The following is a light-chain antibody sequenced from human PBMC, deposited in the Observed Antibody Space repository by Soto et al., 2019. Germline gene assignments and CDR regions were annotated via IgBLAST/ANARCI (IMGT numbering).Light chain of an antibody. V-gene: IGLV2-11*01. Sequence: ALTQPRSVSGSPGQSVTISCTGASSDVGGYNYVSWYQQHPGKAPKLMIYDVSKRPSGVPDRFSGSKSGNTASLTISGLQTEDEADYYCCSYAGRYTYVFGSGTKVTVL. J-gene: IGLJ1*01. CDR1: SSDVGGYNY. CDR2: DVS. CDR3: CSYAGRYTYV.